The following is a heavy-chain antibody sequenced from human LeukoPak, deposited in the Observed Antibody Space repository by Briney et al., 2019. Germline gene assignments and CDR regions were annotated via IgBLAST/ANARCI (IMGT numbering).Heavy chain of an antibody. CDR3: AREVYYSSTSCNNAFDI. CDR2: IYSGGST. CDR1: GFTVSSNY. J-gene: IGHJ3*02. D-gene: IGHD2-2*02. Sequence: GGSLRLSCAASGFTVSSNYMSWVRQAPGKGLEWVSVIYSGGSTYYADSVKGRFTISRDNSKNTLYLQMNSLRAEDTAVYYCAREVYYSSTSCNNAFDIWGQGTMVTVSS. V-gene: IGHV3-53*01.